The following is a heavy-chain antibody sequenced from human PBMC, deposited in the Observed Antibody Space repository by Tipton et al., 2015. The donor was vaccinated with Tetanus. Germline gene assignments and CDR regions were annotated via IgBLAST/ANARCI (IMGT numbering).Heavy chain of an antibody. V-gene: IGHV3-21*01. J-gene: IGHJ6*03. CDR3: ARLRTKATAIPVRDYYYYYMAV. CDR1: GFTFSSYS. Sequence: SLRLSCAASGFTFSSYSMNWVRQAPGKGLEWVSSISSSSSYIYYADSVKGRFTISRDNAMNSLYLQMNSLRAEDTAVYYCARLRTKATAIPVRDYYYYYMAVWGKGTTVTVSS. CDR2: ISSSSSYI. D-gene: IGHD2-2*02.